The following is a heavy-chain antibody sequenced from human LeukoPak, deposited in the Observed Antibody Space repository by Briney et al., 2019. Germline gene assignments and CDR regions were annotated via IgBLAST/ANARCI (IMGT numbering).Heavy chain of an antibody. Sequence: SETLSLTCTVSGGSISSYYWSWIRQPPGKGLEWIGYIYYSGSTNYNPSLKSRVTISVDTSKNQFSLKLNSVTAADTAVYYCAREGYNYAGSGYYYLDYWGQGTLVTVSS. CDR1: GGSISSYY. J-gene: IGHJ4*02. D-gene: IGHD3-22*01. V-gene: IGHV4-59*01. CDR3: AREGYNYAGSGYYYLDY. CDR2: IYYSGST.